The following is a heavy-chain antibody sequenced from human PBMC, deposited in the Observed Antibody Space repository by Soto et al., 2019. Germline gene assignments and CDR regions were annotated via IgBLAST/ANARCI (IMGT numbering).Heavy chain of an antibody. V-gene: IGHV1-18*04. D-gene: IGHD3-9*01. CDR3: ARLLTEGATFREDAFDL. J-gene: IGHJ3*01. Sequence: QIQLVQSGGDVKTPGASVKASCTTSRYTFTSHGIAWVRQAPGQGIEWLGWSSTFNGKTDYAQKFTGRVTSTEDTSTSTVHMALRSLRSDDTAVYYCARLLTEGATFREDAFDLWGPGTKVIVSS. CDR2: SSTFNGKT. CDR1: RYTFTSHG.